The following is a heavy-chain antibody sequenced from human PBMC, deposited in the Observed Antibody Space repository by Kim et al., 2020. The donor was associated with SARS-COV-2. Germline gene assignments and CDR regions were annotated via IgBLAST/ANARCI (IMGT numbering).Heavy chain of an antibody. D-gene: IGHD6-13*01. Sequence: KPSLKSRVTISLDTTKNQFSLKLTSVIAADTAVYFCARGLTSSWYPDWFDPWGQGILVSVSA. J-gene: IGHJ5*02. CDR3: ARGLTSSWYPDWFDP. V-gene: IGHV4-59*09.